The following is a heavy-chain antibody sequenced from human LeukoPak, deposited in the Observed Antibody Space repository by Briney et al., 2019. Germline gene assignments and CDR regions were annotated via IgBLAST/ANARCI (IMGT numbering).Heavy chain of an antibody. CDR1: GGSISSYY. CDR2: IYTSGST. J-gene: IGHJ5*02. D-gene: IGHD2-2*01. CDR3: ARATSTSRTNWLDP. Sequence: SETLSLTCTVSGGSISSYYWSWIRQPAGKGLEWIGRIYTSGSTNYNPSLKSRVTMSVDTSKNQFSLKLSSVTAADTAVYYCARATSTSRTNWLDPWGQGTLVTVSS. V-gene: IGHV4-4*07.